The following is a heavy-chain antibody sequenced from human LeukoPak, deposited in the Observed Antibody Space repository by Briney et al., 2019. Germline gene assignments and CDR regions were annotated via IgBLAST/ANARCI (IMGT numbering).Heavy chain of an antibody. D-gene: IGHD5-18*01. CDR1: GGSISNYY. Sequence: SETLSLTCTVSGGSISNYYWSWIRQPPGKRLEWIGYIYYSGNTNYNPSPKSRVTILVDTSKNQFSLRLNSVTAADTAVYYCARDSYGYNWFDSWGQGTLVTVSS. CDR3: ARDSYGYNWFDS. V-gene: IGHV4-59*01. J-gene: IGHJ5*01. CDR2: IYYSGNT.